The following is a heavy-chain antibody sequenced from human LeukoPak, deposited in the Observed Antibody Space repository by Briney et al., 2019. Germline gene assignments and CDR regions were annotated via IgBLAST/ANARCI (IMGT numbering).Heavy chain of an antibody. D-gene: IGHD6-19*01. CDR1: GYSFTSYW. CDR3: ARPPSGYSSGWYYMDV. J-gene: IGHJ6*03. V-gene: IGHV5-51*01. Sequence: KRGESLKISCKGSGYSFTSYWIGWVRQMPGKGLEWMGIIYPGDSDTRYSPSFQGQVTISADKSISTAYLQWSSLKASDTAMYYCARPPSGYSSGWYYMDVWCKGTTVTVSS. CDR2: IYPGDSDT.